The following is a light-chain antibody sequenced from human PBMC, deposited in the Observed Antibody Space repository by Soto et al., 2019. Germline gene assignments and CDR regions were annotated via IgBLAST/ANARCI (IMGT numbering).Light chain of an antibody. J-gene: IGKJ1*01. CDR3: QQSYSTPWT. CDR2: AAS. CDR1: QSISSY. V-gene: IGKV1-39*01. Sequence: DIQMTQSPSSLSASVGDRVTITCRASQSISSYLNWYQQKPGKAPKLLIYAASSLQSGVPSRFSRSGSGTYFTLTISSLQREDFATYYCQQSYSTPWTFGQGNKVEIK.